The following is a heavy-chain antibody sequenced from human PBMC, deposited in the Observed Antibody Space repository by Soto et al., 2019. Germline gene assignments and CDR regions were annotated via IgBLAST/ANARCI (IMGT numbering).Heavy chain of an antibody. Sequence: QVQLQESGPGLVEPSQTLSLTCTVSGASINSGDYYWSWIRQPPGKGLEWIGYIYYIGSTYYNPSLKGRLTLSMDTSKNQFSLKLSSVTAADTDVFYCASLDSRSQHSIDFWGQGTLVTVSS. CDR2: IYYIGST. J-gene: IGHJ4*02. CDR1: GASINSGDYY. CDR3: ASLDSRSQHSIDF. D-gene: IGHD1-26*01. V-gene: IGHV4-30-4*01.